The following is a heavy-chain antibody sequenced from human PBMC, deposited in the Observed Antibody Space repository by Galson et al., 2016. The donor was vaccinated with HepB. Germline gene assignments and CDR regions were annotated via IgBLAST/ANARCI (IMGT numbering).Heavy chain of an antibody. J-gene: IGHJ4*02. D-gene: IGHD1-1*01. Sequence: SLRLSCAASGFTFSSYGMHWVRQAPGKGLEWVAVMSYDGSHKFYADSVKGRFTISRDNSKNTLYLQMNSLRDEDTAVYYCAKGRTGTTGPVEYWGQGTLVTVSS. CDR1: GFTFSSYG. V-gene: IGHV3-30*18. CDR2: MSYDGSHK. CDR3: AKGRTGTTGPVEY.